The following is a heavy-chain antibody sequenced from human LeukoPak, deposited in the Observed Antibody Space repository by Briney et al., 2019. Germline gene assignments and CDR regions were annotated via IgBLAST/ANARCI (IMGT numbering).Heavy chain of an antibody. Sequence: GGSLRLSCAASGFTFSNYGMHWVRQAPGKGLEWVAVISYDGSNRYYADSVKGRFTISRDNSKNTLYLQMNSLRAEDTAVYYCAKDGGYDILTGPLDYWGQGTLVTVSS. CDR3: AKDGGYDILTGPLDY. CDR1: GFTFSNYG. CDR2: ISYDGSNR. D-gene: IGHD3-9*01. J-gene: IGHJ4*02. V-gene: IGHV3-30*18.